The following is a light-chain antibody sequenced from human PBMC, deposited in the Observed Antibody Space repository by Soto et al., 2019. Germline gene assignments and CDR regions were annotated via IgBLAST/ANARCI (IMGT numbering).Light chain of an antibody. Sequence: DIQMTQSPSTLSASVGDRVTITCSASQSISNCLAWYQQKPGKDPKNLIYTSPNLQSGVPSRFRGSGSGTEFTLSISSLQPDDFAKYYYQQYDSCPLAFGGGTRVYIK. J-gene: IGKJ4*01. V-gene: IGKV1-5*03. CDR2: TSP. CDR3: QQYDSCPLA. CDR1: QSISNC.